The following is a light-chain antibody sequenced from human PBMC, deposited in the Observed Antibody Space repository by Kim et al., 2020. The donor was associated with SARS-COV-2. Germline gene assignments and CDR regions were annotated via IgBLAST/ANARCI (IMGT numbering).Light chain of an antibody. J-gene: IGLJ3*02. Sequence: QPVLTQSSSASASLRSSVKLTCTLDSGHRTSVVSWHQQQPGKAPRFVMKVYTDGSYNRGRGVPDRFTASSSGADRFLIISNLQPVDEADYFCETWDTLTRVFGGGTQLTVL. CDR1: SGHRTSV. V-gene: IGLV4-60*03. CDR2: VYTDGSY. CDR3: ETWDTLTRV.